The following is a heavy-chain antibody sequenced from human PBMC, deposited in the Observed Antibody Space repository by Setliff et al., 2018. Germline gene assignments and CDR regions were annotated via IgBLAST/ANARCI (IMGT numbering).Heavy chain of an antibody. CDR1: GFSFSNHN. J-gene: IGHJ4*02. Sequence: PGGSLRLSCAASGFSFSNHNMNWFRQIPGKGLEWVSAICGGCSDRHYADSVKGRFTISRDDADSSLYLYMNSLRAEDTAVYYCARGSSGWYGLTDYWGQGTLVTVSS. D-gene: IGHD6-19*01. CDR2: ICGGCSDR. CDR3: ARGSSGWYGLTDY. V-gene: IGHV3-21*01.